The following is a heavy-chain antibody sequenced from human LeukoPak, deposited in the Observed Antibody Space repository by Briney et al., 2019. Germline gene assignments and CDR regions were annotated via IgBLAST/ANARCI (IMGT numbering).Heavy chain of an antibody. CDR1: GYSISSGYY. V-gene: IGHV4-38-2*02. Sequence: PSETLSLTCTVSGYSISSGYYWGWIRQPPGKGLEWIGSIYYSGSTYYNPSLNSRVTISVDTPKNQFSLKPSSVTAADTAVYYRARDDDEVPAALFDYWGQGTLVTVSS. CDR2: IYYSGST. CDR3: ARDDDEVPAALFDY. J-gene: IGHJ4*02. D-gene: IGHD2-2*01.